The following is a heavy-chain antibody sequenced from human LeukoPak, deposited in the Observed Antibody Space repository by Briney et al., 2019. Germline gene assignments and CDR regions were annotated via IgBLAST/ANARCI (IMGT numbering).Heavy chain of an antibody. CDR2: IYYNGAT. CDR3: ARYGGSGWVIDK. V-gene: IGHV4-59*08. Sequence: SETLSLTCTVSGGSITSDYWPCIRQPPTKGLEWIGYIYYNGATSYNPSLKSRVTMSLDTSKKHFSLKMTSVTAADTAVYYCARYGGSGWVIDKWGQGTLVTVSS. CDR1: GGSITSDY. J-gene: IGHJ4*02. D-gene: IGHD6-19*01.